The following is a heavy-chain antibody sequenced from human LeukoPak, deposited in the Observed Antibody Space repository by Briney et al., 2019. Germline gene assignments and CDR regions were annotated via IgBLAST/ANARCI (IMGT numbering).Heavy chain of an antibody. Sequence: SETLSLSCTVSGASISNSAYYWLWIRQPPGEGLECIGTVHYSGSTFYNPSLKSRVNISVDTSKNQFSLQLGSVTAADTAVYYCARLFFVIDTWGQGTLVTVSS. D-gene: IGHD3-3*01. V-gene: IGHV4-39*01. CDR1: GASISNSAYY. CDR2: VHYSGST. J-gene: IGHJ5*02. CDR3: ARLFFVIDT.